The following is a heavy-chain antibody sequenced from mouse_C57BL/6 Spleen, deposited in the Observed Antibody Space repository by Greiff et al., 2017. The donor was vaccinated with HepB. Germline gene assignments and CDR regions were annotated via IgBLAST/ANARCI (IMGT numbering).Heavy chain of an antibody. J-gene: IGHJ3*01. D-gene: IGHD2-1*01. V-gene: IGHV1-55*01. Sequence: QVQLQQPGAELVKPGASVKMSCKASGYTFTSYWITWVKQSPGQGLEWIGDISPGSGSTNYNEKFKSKATLTVDSSSSTAYMQLSSLTSEDSAVYYCARYYGKAPWFAYWGQGTLVTVSA. CDR1: GYTFTSYW. CDR2: ISPGSGST. CDR3: ARYYGKAPWFAY.